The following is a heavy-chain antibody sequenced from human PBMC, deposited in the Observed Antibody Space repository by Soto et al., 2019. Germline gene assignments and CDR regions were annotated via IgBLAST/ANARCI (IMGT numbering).Heavy chain of an antibody. CDR3: ARDGGPLYYGMDF. Sequence: QVQLQESGPGLVKPSQTLSLTCTVSGDSIKRDDYYWSWIRQPPGKGLEWIGYILYSGTTYYNPSLKSRLIISLDTSNNQFSLNLTSVTAADTAVYYCARDGGPLYYGMDFWGQGTKVTVSS. V-gene: IGHV4-30-4*01. D-gene: IGHD3-10*01. J-gene: IGHJ6*02. CDR1: GDSIKRDDYY. CDR2: ILYSGTT.